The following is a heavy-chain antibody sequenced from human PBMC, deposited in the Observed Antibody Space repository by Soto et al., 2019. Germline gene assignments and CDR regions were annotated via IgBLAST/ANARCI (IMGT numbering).Heavy chain of an antibody. CDR1: EFTFSNYV. D-gene: IGHD1-20*01. CDR3: ARRGITARTSWRCFDL. J-gene: IGHJ3*01. V-gene: IGHV3-23*01. Sequence: EVQLLESGGGLVQPGGSLRLSCAASEFTFSNYVMNWVRQAPGKGLEWVSTISGSGDSPFYADSVKGRFTVSRDNFKSTLYLQMNRLRADDTAVYYCARRGITARTSWRCFDLWVQGTVVTVSS. CDR2: ISGSGDSP.